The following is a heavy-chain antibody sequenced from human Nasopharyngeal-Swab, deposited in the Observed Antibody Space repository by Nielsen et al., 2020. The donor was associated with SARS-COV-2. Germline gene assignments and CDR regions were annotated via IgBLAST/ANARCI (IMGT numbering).Heavy chain of an antibody. CDR3: ARGRRSSSWSFGVHYSDY. Sequence: TLSLTCTVSGGSISSGGYYWSWIRQHPGKGLARIGYIYYSGSTYYNPSLKSRVTISVDTSKNQFSLKLSSVTAADTAVYYCARGRRSSSWSFGVHYSDYWGQGTLVTVSS. CDR2: IYYSGST. J-gene: IGHJ4*02. V-gene: IGHV4-31*03. D-gene: IGHD6-13*01. CDR1: GGSISSGGYY.